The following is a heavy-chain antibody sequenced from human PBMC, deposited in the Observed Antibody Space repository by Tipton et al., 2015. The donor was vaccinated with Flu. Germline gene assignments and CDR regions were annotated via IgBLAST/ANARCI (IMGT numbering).Heavy chain of an antibody. J-gene: IGHJ4*02. CDR1: GFTFSSYA. CDR2: IGGSGSGT. Sequence: SLRLSCAASGFTFSSYAMSWVRQAPGKGLEWVSAIGGSGSGTYYPDSVKGRFTISRDNSKNTLDLQMNSLRAEDTAVYYCSKVKPSGRRYYFNNWGQGTLVTVSS. D-gene: IGHD6-19*01. V-gene: IGHV3-23*01. CDR3: SKVKPSGRRYYFNN.